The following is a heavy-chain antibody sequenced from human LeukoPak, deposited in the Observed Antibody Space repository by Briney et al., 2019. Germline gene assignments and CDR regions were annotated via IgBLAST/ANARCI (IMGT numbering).Heavy chain of an antibody. V-gene: IGHV4-38-2*02. CDR1: DYSVSSGSF. CDR2: IYHSGNT. D-gene: IGHD1-26*01. CDR3: ARDLSGSYFGY. Sequence: PSETLSLTCTVSDYSVSSGSFWGWIRQPPGKGLEWIGSIYHSGNTYYDPSLKSRVTMSVDTSKNQFSLRLTSVTAADTAVYYCARDLSGSYFGYWGQGTLVTVSS. J-gene: IGHJ4*02.